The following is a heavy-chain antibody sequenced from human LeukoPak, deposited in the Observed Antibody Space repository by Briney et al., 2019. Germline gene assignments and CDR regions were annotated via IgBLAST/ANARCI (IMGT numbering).Heavy chain of an antibody. D-gene: IGHD3-10*01. V-gene: IGHV4-34*01. CDR1: XGSFSGYY. J-gene: IGHJ4*02. Sequence: SETLSLXXXVXXGSFSGYYWSWIRQPPGKGLEWIGEINHSGSTNYNPSLKSRVTISVDTSKNQFSLKLSSVTAADTAVYYCARVQRRAMVQGVAAGHFDYWDQGTLVTVSS. CDR3: ARVQRRAMVQGVAAGHFDY. CDR2: INHSGST.